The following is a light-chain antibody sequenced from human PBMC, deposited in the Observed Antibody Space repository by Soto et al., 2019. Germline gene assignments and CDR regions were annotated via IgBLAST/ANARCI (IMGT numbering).Light chain of an antibody. CDR2: EVS. CDR1: SSDVGAYNR. Sequence: QSALTQPASVSGSPGQSITISCTGTSSDVGAYNRVSWYQQYPGQAPKVIIYEVSNRPSGVSYRFSGSKSGNTASLTISGLQAEDEADYYCNALTATGTYVFGTGTKLTVL. J-gene: IGLJ1*01. V-gene: IGLV2-14*01. CDR3: NALTATGTYV.